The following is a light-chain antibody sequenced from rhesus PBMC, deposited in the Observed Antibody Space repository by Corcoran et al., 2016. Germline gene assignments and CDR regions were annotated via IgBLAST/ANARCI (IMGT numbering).Light chain of an antibody. Sequence: DIQMTQSPSSLSAYVGDTVTITCRASQSISSWLDWYQQKPGKDRKLLIYKASRLQSGVPSRFSGSGSGTDFPLTISSLQPEDFATYYCLQYSSSPYSFGQGTKVEIK. CDR2: KAS. J-gene: IGKJ2*01. CDR3: LQYSSSPYS. V-gene: IGKV1-22*01. CDR1: QSISSW.